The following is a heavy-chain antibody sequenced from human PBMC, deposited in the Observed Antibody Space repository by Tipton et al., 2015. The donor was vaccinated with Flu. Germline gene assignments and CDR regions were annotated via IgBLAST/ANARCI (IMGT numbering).Heavy chain of an antibody. CDR1: GYSISSGYY. V-gene: IGHV4-38-2*01. J-gene: IGHJ3*02. Sequence: TLSLTCAVSGYSISSGYYWGWIRQPPGKGLEWIGYIYYSGSTNYNPSLKSRVTMSVDTSKNQFSLKLSSVTAADTAVYYCARGTTGLNYYGSGRGGAFDIWGQGTMVTVSS. D-gene: IGHD3-10*01. CDR3: ARGTTGLNYYGSGRGGAFDI. CDR2: IYYSGST.